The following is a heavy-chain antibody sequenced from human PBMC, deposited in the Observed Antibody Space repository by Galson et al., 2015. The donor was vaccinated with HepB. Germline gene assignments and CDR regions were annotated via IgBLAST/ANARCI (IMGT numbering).Heavy chain of an antibody. Sequence: SVKVSCKASGGTFSSYTISWVRQAPGQGLEWMGRIIPILGIANYAQKFQGRVTITADKSTSTAYMELSSLRSEDTAVYYCARAYSYCSGGSCSSFDPWGQGTLVTVSS. V-gene: IGHV1-69*02. CDR1: GGTFSSYT. CDR2: IIPILGIA. J-gene: IGHJ5*02. D-gene: IGHD2-15*01. CDR3: ARAYSYCSGGSCSSFDP.